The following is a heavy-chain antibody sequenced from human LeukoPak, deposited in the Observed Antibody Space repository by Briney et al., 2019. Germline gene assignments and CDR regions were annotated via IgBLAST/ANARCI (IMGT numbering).Heavy chain of an antibody. CDR3: AGGRPPGRRRSVCDY. V-gene: IGHV4-34*01. Sequence: SETLSLTCAVYGGSFNGYYWSWIRQPPGKGLEWIEEINHSGSTNYNPSLKSRVTISVDTSKNQFSLKLSSVTAADTAVYYCAGGRPPGRRRSVCDYWGQGTLVTVSP. CDR1: GGSFNGYY. J-gene: IGHJ4*02. CDR2: INHSGST.